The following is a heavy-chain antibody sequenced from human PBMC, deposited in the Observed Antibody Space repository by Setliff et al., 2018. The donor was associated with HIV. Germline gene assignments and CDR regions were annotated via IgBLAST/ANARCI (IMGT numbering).Heavy chain of an antibody. CDR2: IYDSGDRT. D-gene: IGHD1-20*01. J-gene: IGHJ3*02. Sequence: PGGSLRLSCTASGFTFGEYAMSWFRQAPGKGLEWVSGIYDSGDRTYYADSVKGRFTISRDNSKNTLYLQMNSLRAADTAVYYCVKDRTYMAFDIWGQGTMVTVSS. CDR1: GFTFGEYA. V-gene: IGHV3-23*01. CDR3: VKDRTYMAFDI.